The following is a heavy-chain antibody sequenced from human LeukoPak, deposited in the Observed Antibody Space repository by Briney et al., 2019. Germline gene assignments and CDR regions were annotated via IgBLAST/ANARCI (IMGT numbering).Heavy chain of an antibody. J-gene: IGHJ1*01. CDR1: GFSLSTSGVG. CDR3: AHSQNSSPTIGEYFQH. CDR2: IYWDDDK. Sequence: SGPTLVNPTQTLTLTCTFSGFSLSTSGVGVGWIRQLPGKALEWLALIYWDDDKRYSPSLKSRLTITKDTSKNQVVLTMTNMDPVDTAIYYCAHSQNSSPTIGEYFQHWGQGTLVTVSS. D-gene: IGHD6-13*01. V-gene: IGHV2-5*02.